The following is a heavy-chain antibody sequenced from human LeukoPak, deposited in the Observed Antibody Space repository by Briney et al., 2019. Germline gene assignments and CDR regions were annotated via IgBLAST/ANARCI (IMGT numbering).Heavy chain of an antibody. CDR1: GYTFTSYG. J-gene: IGHJ6*02. V-gene: IGHV1-18*01. CDR3: ARGFQTLAYCGGDCYSDYYYGMDV. CDR2: ISAYNGNT. Sequence: ASVKVSCKASGYTFTSYGISWVRQAPGQGLEWMGWISAYNGNTNYAQKLQGRVTMTTDTFTSTAYMELRSLRSDDTAVYYCARGFQTLAYCGGDCYSDYYYGMDVWGQGTTVTVSS. D-gene: IGHD2-21*02.